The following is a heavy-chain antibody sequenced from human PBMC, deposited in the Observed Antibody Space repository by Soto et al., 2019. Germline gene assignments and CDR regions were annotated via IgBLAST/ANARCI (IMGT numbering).Heavy chain of an antibody. CDR2: IYYSGNT. D-gene: IGHD3-22*01. V-gene: IGHV4-61*08. J-gene: IGHJ4*02. Sequence: QVQLQESGPGLVKPSETLSLTCTVSGGSVSSGAYYWSWIRQPPGKGLEWIGYIYYSGNTNYNRSLTRPVTISIDTSKNQFSLELSSVTAAYTAVYNYARAPRGSGYYYVDYWGQGTLVTVSS. CDR1: GGSVSSGAYY. CDR3: ARAPRGSGYYYVDY.